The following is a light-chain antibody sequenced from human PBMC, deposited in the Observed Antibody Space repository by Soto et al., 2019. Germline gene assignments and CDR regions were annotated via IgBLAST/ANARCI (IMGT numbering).Light chain of an antibody. V-gene: IGKV3-15*01. CDR2: GAS. CDR3: QQYNNWPWIT. CDR1: QSVSSN. Sequence: EIVMTQSPATLSVSPGERATLSCRASQSVSSNLAWYQHKPGQAPRLLIYGASTRATGLPARFSGSGSGTEFTLTISSLQSEDFAVYYCQQYNNWPWITFGQGTRLEI. J-gene: IGKJ5*01.